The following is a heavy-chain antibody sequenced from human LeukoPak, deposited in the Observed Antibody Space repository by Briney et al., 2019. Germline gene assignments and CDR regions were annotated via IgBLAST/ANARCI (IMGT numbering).Heavy chain of an antibody. Sequence: PSETLSLTCAVSDDSFSSHYWTWIRQPPGKGLERIGYISYIGSTNYNPSLKSRVTISIDTSKNQFSLKLSSVTAADTAVYYCARDLVTVTKGFDIWGQGTMVSVSS. CDR2: ISYIGST. J-gene: IGHJ3*02. CDR1: DDSFSSHY. D-gene: IGHD4-17*01. CDR3: ARDLVTVTKGFDI. V-gene: IGHV4-59*11.